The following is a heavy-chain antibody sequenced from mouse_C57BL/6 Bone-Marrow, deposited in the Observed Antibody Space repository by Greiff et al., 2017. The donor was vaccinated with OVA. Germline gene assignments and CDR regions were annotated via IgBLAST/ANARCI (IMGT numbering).Heavy chain of an antibody. Sequence: QLVESGAELMKPGASVKLSCKATGYTFTGYWIEWVKQRPGHGLEWIGEILPGSGSTNYNEKFKGKATFTADTSSNTAYMQLSSLTTEDSAIYYCAKKGAAQAFYYFDYWGQGTTLTVSS. CDR3: AKKGAAQAFYYFDY. CDR1: GYTFTGYW. CDR2: ILPGSGST. D-gene: IGHD3-2*02. V-gene: IGHV1-9*01. J-gene: IGHJ2*01.